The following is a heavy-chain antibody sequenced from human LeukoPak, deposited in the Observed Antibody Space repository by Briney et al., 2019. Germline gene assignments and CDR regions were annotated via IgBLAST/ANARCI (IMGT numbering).Heavy chain of an antibody. CDR2: IRYDGSNK. CDR3: AKDRYPIVVVPAATPFDY. J-gene: IGHJ4*02. CDR1: GFTFSSYA. D-gene: IGHD2-2*01. Sequence: GGSLRLSCAASGFTFSSYAMDWVRQAPGKGLEWVAVIRYDGSNKYYADSVKGRFTISRDNSKNTLYLQMNSLRAEDTAVYYCAKDRYPIVVVPAATPFDYWGQGTLVTVSS. V-gene: IGHV3-30*02.